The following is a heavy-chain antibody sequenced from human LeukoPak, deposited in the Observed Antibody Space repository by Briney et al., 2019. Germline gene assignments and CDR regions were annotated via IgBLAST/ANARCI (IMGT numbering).Heavy chain of an antibody. J-gene: IGHJ4*02. CDR3: ARGGPRWLQLYDY. Sequence: GGSLRLSCAASGFTFSSYWMSWVRQTPGKGLEWVANIKQDGSEKYYVDSVKDRFTISRDNAKNSLFLQMNSLRAEDAAMYYCARGGPRWLQLYDYWGQGTLVTVSS. D-gene: IGHD5-24*01. CDR1: GFTFSSYW. V-gene: IGHV3-7*01. CDR2: IKQDGSEK.